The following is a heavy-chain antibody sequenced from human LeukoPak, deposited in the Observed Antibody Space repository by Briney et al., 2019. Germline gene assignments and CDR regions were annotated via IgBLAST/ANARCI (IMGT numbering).Heavy chain of an antibody. V-gene: IGHV4-59*08. CDR2: IYYSGST. Sequence: SETLSLTCTVSGDSISSYYWSWIRQPPGKGLEWIGYIYYSGSTNYNPSLKSRVTISVDTSKNQFSLKLSSVTAADTAVYYCARHSRGYSGYDTGYYFDYWGQGTLVTVSS. J-gene: IGHJ4*02. CDR1: GDSISSYY. D-gene: IGHD5-12*01. CDR3: ARHSRGYSGYDTGYYFDY.